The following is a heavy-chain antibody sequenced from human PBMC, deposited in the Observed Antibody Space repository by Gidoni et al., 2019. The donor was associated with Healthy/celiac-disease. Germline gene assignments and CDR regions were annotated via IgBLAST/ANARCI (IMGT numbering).Heavy chain of an antibody. D-gene: IGHD5-18*01. CDR2: INPSGGST. V-gene: IGHV1-46*01. Sequence: QVQLVQSGAAVKKPGASVKVSCKASGYTFTSYYMHWVRQAPGQGLEWMGIINPSGGSTSYAQKFQGRVTMTRDTSTSTVYMELSSLRSEDTAVYYCARDRLSSGYSYGYYFDYWGQGTLVTVSS. CDR1: GYTFTSYY. CDR3: ARDRLSSGYSYGYYFDY. J-gene: IGHJ4*02.